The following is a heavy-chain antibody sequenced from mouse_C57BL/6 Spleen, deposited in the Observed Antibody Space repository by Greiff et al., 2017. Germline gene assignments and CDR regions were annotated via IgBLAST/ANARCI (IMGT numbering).Heavy chain of an antibody. D-gene: IGHD2-4*01. V-gene: IGHV1-76*01. CDR3: ARSLMITTRKASYYYAMDY. CDR2: IYPGSGNT. Sequence: QVQLQQSGAELVRPGASVKLSCKASGYTFTDYYINWVKQRPGQGLEWIARIYPGSGNTYYNEKFKGKATLTAEKSSSTAYMQLSSLTSEDSAVYFCARSLMITTRKASYYYAMDYWGQGTSVTVSS. J-gene: IGHJ4*01. CDR1: GYTFTDYY.